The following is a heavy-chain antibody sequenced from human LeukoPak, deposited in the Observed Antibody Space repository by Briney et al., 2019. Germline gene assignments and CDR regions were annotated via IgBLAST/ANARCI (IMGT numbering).Heavy chain of an antibody. CDR1: GFSFRDYP. CDR3: AKDRGYDFWSGEYYYYMDV. CDR2: ISAGADVI. V-gene: IGHV3-23*01. J-gene: IGHJ6*03. D-gene: IGHD3-3*01. Sequence: GGSLRLSCEAAGFSFRDYPMGWVRRASGKRLEWVSGISAGADVIFYADPVKGRFTISRDNSKNTLYLQMNSLRAEDTAVYYCAKDRGYDFWSGEYYYYMDVWGKGTTVTVSS.